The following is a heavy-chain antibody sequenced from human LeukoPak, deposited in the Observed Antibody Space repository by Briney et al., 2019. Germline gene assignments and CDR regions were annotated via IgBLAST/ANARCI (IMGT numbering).Heavy chain of an antibody. V-gene: IGHV4-34*01. J-gene: IGHJ1*01. CDR2: INHSGST. CDR1: GASFSGYY. Sequence: SETLSLTCAVYGASFSGYYWSWIRQPPGKGLEWIGEINHSGSTNYNPSLKSRVTISVDTSKNQFSLKLSSVTAADTAVYYCAKRGDGYTNAEYFQHWGQGTLVTVSS. CDR3: AKRGDGYTNAEYFQH. D-gene: IGHD5-24*01.